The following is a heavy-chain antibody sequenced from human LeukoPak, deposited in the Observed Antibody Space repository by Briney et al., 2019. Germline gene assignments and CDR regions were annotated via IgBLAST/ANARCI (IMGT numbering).Heavy chain of an antibody. CDR3: ASFRVVRGVIIDNY. Sequence: SGTLSLTCTVSGGSISSGGYYWGWIRQHPGKGLEWIGYIYYSGSTYYNPSLKSRVTISVDTSKNQFSLKLSSVTAADTAVYYCASFRVVRGVIIDNYWGQGTLVTVSS. V-gene: IGHV4-31*03. J-gene: IGHJ4*02. CDR2: IYYSGST. D-gene: IGHD3-10*01. CDR1: GGSISSGGYY.